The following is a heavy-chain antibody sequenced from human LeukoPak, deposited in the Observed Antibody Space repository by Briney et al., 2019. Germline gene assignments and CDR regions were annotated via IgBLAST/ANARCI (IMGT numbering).Heavy chain of an antibody. CDR3: AKDVKEWELQGDYFDY. Sequence: GGTLRLSCAASGFTFSSYSMSWVRQAPGKGLEWVSAISGSGGSTYYADSVKGRFTISRDNSKNTLYLQMNSLRAEDTAVYYCAKDVKEWELQGDYFDYWGQGTLVTVSS. V-gene: IGHV3-23*01. CDR2: ISGSGGST. CDR1: GFTFSSYS. J-gene: IGHJ4*02. D-gene: IGHD1-26*01.